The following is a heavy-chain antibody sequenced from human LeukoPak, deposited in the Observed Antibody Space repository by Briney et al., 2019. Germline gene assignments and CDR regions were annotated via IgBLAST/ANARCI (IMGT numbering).Heavy chain of an antibody. CDR1: GFVFSSYS. CDR2: ISISSGTI. CDR3: ARDTHYSFDY. V-gene: IGHV3-48*01. J-gene: IGHJ4*02. Sequence: GGSLRLSCAASGFVFSSYSFNWVRQAPGKGLEWVSYISISSGTISYADSVRGRFTISSDNAKNSLYLQMNSLRAEDTAVYYCARDTHYSFDYWGQGTLVIVSS. D-gene: IGHD2-21*01.